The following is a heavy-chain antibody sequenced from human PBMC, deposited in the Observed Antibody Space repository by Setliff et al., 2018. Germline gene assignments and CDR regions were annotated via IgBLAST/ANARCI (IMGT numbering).Heavy chain of an antibody. CDR3: ARGGERYYSAS. D-gene: IGHD1-20*01. V-gene: IGHV4-4*02. CDR2: IYHSGGT. Sequence: SETLSLTCAVSGVSVNSLTWWSWVRQPPGKGLEWIGEIYHSGGTNYNPSLKSRVTISVDKSKNQFSLKLSSVTAADTAVYYCARGGERYYSASWGQGTLVTVSS. CDR1: GVSVNSLTW. J-gene: IGHJ4*02.